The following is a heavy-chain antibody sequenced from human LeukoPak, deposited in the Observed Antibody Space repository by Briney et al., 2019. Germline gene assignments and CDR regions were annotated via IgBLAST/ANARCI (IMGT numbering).Heavy chain of an antibody. Sequence: GGSLRLSCAASGFTFSSYAMSWVRQAPGKGLEWVSAISGSGGSTYYADSVKGRFTISRDNSKNTLYLQMNGLRAEDTAVYYCAKDRDSSGYYYAFDIWGQGTMVTVSS. CDR1: GFTFSSYA. CDR2: ISGSGGST. D-gene: IGHD3-22*01. CDR3: AKDRDSSGYYYAFDI. V-gene: IGHV3-23*01. J-gene: IGHJ3*02.